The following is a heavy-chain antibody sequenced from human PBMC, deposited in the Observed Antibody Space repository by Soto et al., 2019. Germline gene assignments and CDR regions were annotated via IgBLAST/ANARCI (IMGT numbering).Heavy chain of an antibody. CDR3: AHIPSPTVSTSAEYFQL. Sequence: QITLKESDPPLVKPTQTLTLTCTSSGFSLSTCGVGVGWIRQTPGKALEWLALIYWDDDSRYSPSLKSRLTSTKDTSKNQVVLTMTNMEPVDTATSFCAHIPSPTVSTSAEYFQLLGQGTLVTVSS. CDR1: GFSLSTCGVG. D-gene: IGHD4-17*01. V-gene: IGHV2-5*02. CDR2: IYWDDDS. J-gene: IGHJ1*01.